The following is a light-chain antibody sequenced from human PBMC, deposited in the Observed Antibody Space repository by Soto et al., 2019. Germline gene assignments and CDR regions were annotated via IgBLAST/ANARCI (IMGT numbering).Light chain of an antibody. V-gene: IGLV2-14*01. J-gene: IGLJ2*01. CDR2: DVS. CDR1: SSDVGGHNY. CDR3: SSYTSSSTVV. Sequence: QSALTQPASVSGSPGQSITISCTGTSSDVGGHNYVSWYQQHPGKAPNLIIFDVSNRPSGVSDRFSGSRSANTASLTISGLLAGDEADYYCSSYTSSSTVVFGGGTKLTV.